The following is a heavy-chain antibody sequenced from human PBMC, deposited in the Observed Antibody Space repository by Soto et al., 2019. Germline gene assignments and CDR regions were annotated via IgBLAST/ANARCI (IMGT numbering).Heavy chain of an antibody. Sequence: QVQLQESGPGLVKPSQTLSLTCTVSGGSISSGGYYWSWIRQHPGKGLEWIGYIYYSGSTYYNPSLKSRVTISVDTSKNQFSLKLSSVTAADTAVYYCARIHPASEYQLYMDVWGKGTTVTVSS. V-gene: IGHV4-31*03. J-gene: IGHJ6*03. CDR2: IYYSGST. CDR1: GGSISSGGYY. CDR3: ARIHPASEYQLYMDV. D-gene: IGHD2-2*01.